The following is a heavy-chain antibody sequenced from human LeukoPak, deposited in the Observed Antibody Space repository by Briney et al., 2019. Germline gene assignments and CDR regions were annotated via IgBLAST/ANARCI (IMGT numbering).Heavy chain of an antibody. Sequence: PGGSLRLSCEASGFTLSSYAMNWVRQAPGKGLEWVAGMYDSGGTTSYTCYAGAVKVRFTISRDKFKNTLYLQMNSLRAEDTAVYYCAKNRQQWLVRPANFDYWGQGILVAVSS. J-gene: IGHJ4*02. V-gene: IGHV3-23*01. CDR1: GFTLSSYA. D-gene: IGHD6-19*01. CDR3: AKNRQQWLVRPANFDY. CDR2: MYDSGGTTSYT.